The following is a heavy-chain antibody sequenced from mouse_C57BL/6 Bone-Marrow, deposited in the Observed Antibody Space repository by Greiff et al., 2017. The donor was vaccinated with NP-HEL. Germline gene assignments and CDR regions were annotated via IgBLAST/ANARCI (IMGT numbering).Heavy chain of an antibody. CDR3: ARGQLRLRGYCDY. Sequence: QVQLKQSGAELVRPGTSVKMSCKASGYTFTNYWIGWAKQRPGHGLECIVDIYPGGGYPNYNAKFTCKATLPADNSSSTAYMQVSSLTSEDSAIYYCARGQLRLRGYCDYWGQGTTLTVSS. D-gene: IGHD3-2*02. J-gene: IGHJ2*01. V-gene: IGHV1-63*01. CDR1: GYTFTNYW. CDR2: IYPGGGYP.